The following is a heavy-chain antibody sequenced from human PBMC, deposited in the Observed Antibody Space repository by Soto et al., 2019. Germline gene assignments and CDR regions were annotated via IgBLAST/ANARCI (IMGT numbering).Heavy chain of an antibody. CDR2: ISPIFGTA. CDR1: GGTFSSYA. V-gene: IGHV1-69*06. J-gene: IGHJ5*02. CDR3: ARGWRTYYYDSSGYST. Sequence: QVQLVQSGAEVKKPGSSVKVSCKASGGTFSSYAISWVRQAPGQGLEWMGGISPIFGTANYAQKFQGRVTINADKSTSTAYMELSSLRSEDTAVYYCARGWRTYYYDSSGYSTWGQGTLVTVSS. D-gene: IGHD3-22*01.